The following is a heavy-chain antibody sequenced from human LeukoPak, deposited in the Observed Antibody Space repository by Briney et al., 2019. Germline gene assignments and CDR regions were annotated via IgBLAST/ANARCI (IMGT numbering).Heavy chain of an antibody. CDR3: ATAPSRLRYFDWLLYGGGDY. CDR2: MNPNSGNT. J-gene: IGHJ4*02. Sequence: ASVKVSCKASGYTFTGYDINWVRQATGQGLEWMGRMNPNSGNTGYAQKFQGRVTMTRNTSISTAYMELSSLRSEDTAVYYCATAPSRLRYFDWLLYGGGDYWGQGTLVTVSS. CDR1: GYTFTGYD. V-gene: IGHV1-8*01. D-gene: IGHD3-9*01.